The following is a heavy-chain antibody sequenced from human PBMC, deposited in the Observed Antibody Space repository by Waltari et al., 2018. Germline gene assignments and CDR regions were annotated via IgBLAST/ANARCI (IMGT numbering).Heavy chain of an antibody. J-gene: IGHJ5*02. V-gene: IGHV3-33*01. CDR1: GFTFSSYG. D-gene: IGHD3-3*01. CDR2: LLDDLSNK. Sequence: QVQLVESGGGVVQPGRSLRLSCAASGFTFSSYGMHWVSQAPGKGLEGVAGLLDDLSNKYYADSVKGRFTLSRDNSKNTLYLQMNSLRAEDTAVDYWSRDGGFHLEWFRPVDPLGQGTLVTVSS. CDR3: SRDGGFHLEWFRPVDP.